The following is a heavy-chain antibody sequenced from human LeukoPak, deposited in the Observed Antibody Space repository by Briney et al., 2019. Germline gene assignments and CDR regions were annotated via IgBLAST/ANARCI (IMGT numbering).Heavy chain of an antibody. J-gene: IGHJ4*02. CDR1: GFTFSSYS. Sequence: GGSLRLSCAASGFTFSSYSMNWVRQAPGKGLEWVSSISSSSSYIYYADSVKGRFTISRDNAKNPLYLQMNSLRAEDTAVYYCASLVVSNQGGDYTFDYWGQGTLVTVSS. CDR3: ASLVVSNQGGDYTFDY. V-gene: IGHV3-21*01. D-gene: IGHD3-22*01. CDR2: ISSSSSYI.